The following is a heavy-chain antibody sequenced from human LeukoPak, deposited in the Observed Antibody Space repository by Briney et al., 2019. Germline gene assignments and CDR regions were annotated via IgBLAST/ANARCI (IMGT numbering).Heavy chain of an antibody. CDR3: AGGITMVRGVKTRNWFDP. CDR1: GGSISGDNW. D-gene: IGHD3-10*01. V-gene: IGHV4-4*02. CDR2: IHHSGST. J-gene: IGHJ5*02. Sequence: PSGTLSLTCAVSGGSISGDNWWSWVRQPPGKGLEWIGEIHHSGSTNYNPSLKSRVTISVDTSKNQFSLKLSSVTAADTAVYYCAGGITMVRGVKTRNWFDPRGQGTLVTVSS.